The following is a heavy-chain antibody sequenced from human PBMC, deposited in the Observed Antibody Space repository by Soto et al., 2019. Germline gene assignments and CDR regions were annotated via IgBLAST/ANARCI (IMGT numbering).Heavy chain of an antibody. D-gene: IGHD3-22*01. CDR1: GFTFTSSA. J-gene: IGHJ4*02. CDR2: IVVGSGNT. CDR3: AASIVVVMSADY. Sequence: GASVKVSCKASGFTFTSSAVQWVRQARGQRLEWIGWIVVGSGNTNYAQKFQERVTITRDMSTSTAYMELSSLRSEDTAVYYCAASIVVVMSADYWGQGTLVTVS. V-gene: IGHV1-58*01.